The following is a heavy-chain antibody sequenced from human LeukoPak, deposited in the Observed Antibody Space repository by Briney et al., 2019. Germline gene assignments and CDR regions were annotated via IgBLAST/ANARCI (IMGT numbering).Heavy chain of an antibody. D-gene: IGHD4-17*01. CDR3: ARRTNEPGTTTVTAFDF. CDR1: GFTVSNYY. J-gene: IGHJ4*02. V-gene: IGHV3-66*01. CDR2: IDSGGSA. Sequence: GGSLKLSCAASGFTVSNYYMTWVRQAPGRGLEWVSVIDSGGSAFYADSVKGRFTISRDNSRNTVYLQMNSLRAEDTAVYYCARRTNEPGTTTVTAFDFWGQGTLVTVSS.